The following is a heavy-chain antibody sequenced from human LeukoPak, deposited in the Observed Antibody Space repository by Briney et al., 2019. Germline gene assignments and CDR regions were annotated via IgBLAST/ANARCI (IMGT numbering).Heavy chain of an antibody. CDR3: ARARIAAPLVDY. Sequence: GGSLRLSCAASGFTFSNYEMNWVRQTPGKGLEWVSFISDNGKAKSYVDSVRGRFIISRDNAKTSLFLQMRSLRVEDTAVYYCARARIAAPLVDYWGQGTPVTVSS. CDR1: GFTFSNYE. D-gene: IGHD6-13*01. CDR2: ISDNGKAK. V-gene: IGHV3-48*03. J-gene: IGHJ4*03.